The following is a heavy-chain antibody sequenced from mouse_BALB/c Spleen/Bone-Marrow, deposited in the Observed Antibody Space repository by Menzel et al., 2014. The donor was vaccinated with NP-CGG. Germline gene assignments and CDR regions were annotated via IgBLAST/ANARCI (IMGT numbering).Heavy chain of an antibody. CDR3: TRQGFAC. V-gene: IGHV1-9*01. CDR1: GYTFSSYW. J-gene: IGHJ3*01. Sequence: QVQLKESGPELMKPGASVKISCKATGYTFSSYWIEWVKQRPGHGLEWIGEILPGSGNTHYNEKFKGKATSTADTSSNTAYMQLSSLTSEDSAVYYCTRQGFACWGQGTLVTVSA. CDR2: ILPGSGNT.